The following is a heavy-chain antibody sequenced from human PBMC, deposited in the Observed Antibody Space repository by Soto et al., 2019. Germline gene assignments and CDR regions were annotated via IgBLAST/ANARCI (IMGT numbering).Heavy chain of an antibody. Sequence: QVQLVESGGGVVQPGRSLRLSCAASGFTFSSYAMHWVRQAPGKGLEWVAVISYDGSNKYYADSVKGRFTISRDNSKNTLYLQRNSLGAEDTAVYYCARGPIDYWGQGTLVTVSS. CDR3: ARGPIDY. CDR2: ISYDGSNK. CDR1: GFTFSSYA. V-gene: IGHV3-30-3*01. J-gene: IGHJ4*02.